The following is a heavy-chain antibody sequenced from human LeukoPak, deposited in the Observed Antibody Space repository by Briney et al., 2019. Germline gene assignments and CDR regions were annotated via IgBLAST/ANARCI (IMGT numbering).Heavy chain of an antibody. J-gene: IGHJ4*02. V-gene: IGHV4-39*01. Sequence: SETLSLTCTVSGGSISSSGYYCGWVRQPPGKGLEWIASIYYSRSTSYNPSLRSRVTISVDTSKNQFSLKLSSVTAADTALYYCVRSRDGYNLLDYWGQGTLVTVSS. D-gene: IGHD5-24*01. CDR1: GGSISSSGYY. CDR3: VRSRDGYNLLDY. CDR2: IYYSRST.